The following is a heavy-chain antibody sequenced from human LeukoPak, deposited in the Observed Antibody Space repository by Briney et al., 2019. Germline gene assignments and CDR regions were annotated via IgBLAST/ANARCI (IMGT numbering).Heavy chain of an antibody. CDR2: ISHSGST. D-gene: IGHD1-26*01. V-gene: IGHV4-38-2*02. J-gene: IGHJ1*01. CDR1: GYSISSGYY. Sequence: SETLSLTCTVSGYSISSGYYWGWIRQPPGKGLEWIGSISHSGSTYYKPSLKSRVTISVDTSKNQFSLKLSSVTAADTAVYYCARMYIKWGRYLQHWGQGTLVTVSS. CDR3: ARMYIKWGRYLQH.